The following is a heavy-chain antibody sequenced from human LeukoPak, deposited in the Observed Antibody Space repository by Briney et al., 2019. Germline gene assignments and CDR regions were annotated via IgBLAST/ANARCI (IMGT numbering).Heavy chain of an antibody. Sequence: GGSLRLSCEGSGFSVSTNYMNWVRQAPGKGLEWVSILYSGSSTYYTDSVNGRFTVSRDDSKNTLFLHMNSLGVEDTAVYYCARVGDHYHWYLDVWGRGTLVTVSS. CDR1: GFSVSTNY. V-gene: IGHV3-53*01. CDR2: LYSGSST. D-gene: IGHD3-10*01. J-gene: IGHJ2*01. CDR3: ARVGDHYHWYLDV.